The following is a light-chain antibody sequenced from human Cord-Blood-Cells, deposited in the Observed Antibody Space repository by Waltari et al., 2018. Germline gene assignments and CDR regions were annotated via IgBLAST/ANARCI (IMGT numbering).Light chain of an antibody. CDR3: CSYAGSSTLWV. V-gene: IGLV2-23*01. Sequence: QSALTQPASVSGSPGQSITISCTGTSSDVGSYNLVSWYQQHPGKAPKLMIYEGSKLPSGVSNRFSGSKSCNTASLTISGLQAEDEADYYCCSYAGSSTLWVFGGGTKLTVL. J-gene: IGLJ3*02. CDR2: EGS. CDR1: SSDVGSYNL.